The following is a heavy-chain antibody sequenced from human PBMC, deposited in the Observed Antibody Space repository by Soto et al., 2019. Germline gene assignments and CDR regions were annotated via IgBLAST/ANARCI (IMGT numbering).Heavy chain of an antibody. J-gene: IGHJ6*02. Sequence: QVQLVQSGAEVKKPGASLKVSCQASGYSFSDYGIAWVRQAPGQGLAWVGWISTYNCKTNYAQKFQGRVTMTTDTSANTAYMELRSLRSDDTAMYYCARYGYSSGWYLGTGMDVWGQGTPVTVSS. V-gene: IGHV1-18*04. CDR3: ARYGYSSGWYLGTGMDV. CDR2: ISTYNCKT. D-gene: IGHD6-19*01. CDR1: GYSFSDYG.